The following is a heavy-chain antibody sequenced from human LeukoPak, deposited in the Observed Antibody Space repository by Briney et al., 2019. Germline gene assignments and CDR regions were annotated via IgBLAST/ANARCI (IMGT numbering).Heavy chain of an antibody. V-gene: IGHV3-7*01. CDR2: IKQDGSEK. CDR1: GFTFSSYW. Sequence: PGGSLRLSCAASGFTFSSYWMSWVRQAPGKGLEWVANIKQDGSEKYYVDSVKGRFTISRDNAKNSLYLQMNSLRAEDTAVYYCARDWGEDIVVVPAATFDYWGQGTLVTVSS. CDR3: ARDWGEDIVVVPAATFDY. J-gene: IGHJ4*02. D-gene: IGHD2-2*01.